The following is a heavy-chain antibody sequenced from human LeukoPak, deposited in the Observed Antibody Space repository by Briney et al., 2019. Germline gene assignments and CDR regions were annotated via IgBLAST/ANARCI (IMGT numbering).Heavy chain of an antibody. CDR2: INHSGST. V-gene: IGHV4-34*01. Sequence: PSETLSLTCAVYGGSFSGYYWRWIRQPPGKGLEWIGEINHSGSTNYNPSLKSRVTISVDTSKNQFSLKLSSVTAADTAVYYCARVRGYDNYYYYGMDVWGQGTTVTVSS. J-gene: IGHJ6*02. CDR1: GGSFSGYY. D-gene: IGHD5-12*01. CDR3: ARVRGYDNYYYYGMDV.